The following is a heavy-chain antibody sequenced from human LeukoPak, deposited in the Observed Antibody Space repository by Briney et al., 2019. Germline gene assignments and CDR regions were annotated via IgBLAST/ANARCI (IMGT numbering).Heavy chain of an antibody. V-gene: IGHV3-23*01. CDR1: GFTFSSYG. CDR3: ATYGGYAYHDY. J-gene: IGHJ4*02. CDR2: ISGSGGNT. D-gene: IGHD5-12*01. Sequence: GGSLRLSCAASGFTFSSYGMSWVRQAPGKGLEWVSVISGSGGNTYYADSVKGRFTISRDNSKNTLSLQMNSLRAEDTAVYYCATYGGYAYHDYWGQGILVTVSS.